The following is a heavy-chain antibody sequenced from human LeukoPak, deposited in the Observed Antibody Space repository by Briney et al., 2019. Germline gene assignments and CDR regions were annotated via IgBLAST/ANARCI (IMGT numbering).Heavy chain of an antibody. CDR1: GLTFSSYA. V-gene: IGHV3-64*01. J-gene: IGHJ4*01. CDR3: ARGGRGLGITMVRGDENFDY. Sequence: PGGSLRLSCAASGLTFSSYAMHWVRQAPGKGLEYVSAISSNGGSTYYANSVKGRFTISRDNSKNTLYLQMGSLRAEDMAVYYCARGGRGLGITMVRGDENFDYWGQGTLVTVSS. D-gene: IGHD3-10*01. CDR2: ISSNGGST.